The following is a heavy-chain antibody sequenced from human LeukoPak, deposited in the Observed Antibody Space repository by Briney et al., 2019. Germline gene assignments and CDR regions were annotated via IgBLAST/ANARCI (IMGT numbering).Heavy chain of an antibody. V-gene: IGHV6-1*01. Sequence: SQTLSLTCAISGDSVSSNSAAWNWIRQSPSRGLEWLGRTYYRSKWYNDYAVSVKSRITINPDTSKNQFSLQLNSVTPEDTAVYYCAREVDDSSGYWGSISPPDAFDIWGQGTMVTVSS. J-gene: IGHJ3*02. CDR2: TYYRSKWYN. CDR1: GDSVSSNSAA. D-gene: IGHD3-22*01. CDR3: AREVDDSSGYWGSISPPDAFDI.